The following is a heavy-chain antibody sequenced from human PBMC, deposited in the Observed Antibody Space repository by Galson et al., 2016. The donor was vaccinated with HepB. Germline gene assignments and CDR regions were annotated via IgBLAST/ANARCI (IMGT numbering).Heavy chain of an antibody. CDR3: ARPRAQPDDALDI. CDR2: ISSRSTYT. CDR1: GFTFSDYY. J-gene: IGHJ3*02. Sequence: SLRLSCAASGFTFSDYYMTWIRQAPGKGLEWVSYISSRSTYTGYADSVKGRFTISRDNAKNSLYLQMNSLRAVDTAVYYCARPRAQPDDALDIWGQGTMVTVSS. V-gene: IGHV3-11*06.